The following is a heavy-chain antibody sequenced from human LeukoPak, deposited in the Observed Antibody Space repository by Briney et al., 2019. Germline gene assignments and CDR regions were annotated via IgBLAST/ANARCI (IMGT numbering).Heavy chain of an antibody. J-gene: IGHJ4*03. CDR2: INHRGDT. CDR1: GGSFSTYY. CDR3: ARGPTISETGYFDF. Sequence: SETLSLTCAVYGGSFSTYYWSWIRQSPGKGLEWIAEINHRGDTNYNPSVKSRVTISVDTSKNQFSLKVRSLTAGDTAVYYCARGPTISETGYFDFWGQGTLVTVSS. V-gene: IGHV4-34*01. D-gene: IGHD1-1*01.